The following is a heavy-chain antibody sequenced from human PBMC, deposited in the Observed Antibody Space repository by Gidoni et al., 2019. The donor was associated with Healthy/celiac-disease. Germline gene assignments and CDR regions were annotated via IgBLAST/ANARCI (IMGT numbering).Heavy chain of an antibody. CDR2: ISGSGGST. Sequence: EVQLLESGGGLVQPGGYLRLPCAAPGFTFCSSPMSWVRQAPGKGLEWVSAISGSGGSTYYADSVKGRFTISRDNSKNTLYLQMNSLRAEDTAVYYCAKDIVVVPAAADDAFDIWGQGTMVTVSS. CDR1: GFTFCSSP. CDR3: AKDIVVVPAAADDAFDI. J-gene: IGHJ3*02. V-gene: IGHV3-23*01. D-gene: IGHD2-2*01.